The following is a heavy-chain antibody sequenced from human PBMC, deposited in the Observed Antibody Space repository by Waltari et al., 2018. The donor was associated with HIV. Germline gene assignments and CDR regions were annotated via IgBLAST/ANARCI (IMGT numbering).Heavy chain of an antibody. CDR3: ASLYNYVWGSPPPFDY. D-gene: IGHD3-16*01. Sequence: EVQLVESAGGLVQPGGYLRLPCAASGCTLRSYWTPRVRQAPGKGLVWVSRINSDGSSTNYADSVKGRFTISRDNAKNTVYLQMNSLRAEDTALYYCASLYNYVWGSPPPFDYWGQGTLVTVSS. CDR2: INSDGSST. J-gene: IGHJ4*02. V-gene: IGHV3-74*01. CDR1: GCTLRSYW.